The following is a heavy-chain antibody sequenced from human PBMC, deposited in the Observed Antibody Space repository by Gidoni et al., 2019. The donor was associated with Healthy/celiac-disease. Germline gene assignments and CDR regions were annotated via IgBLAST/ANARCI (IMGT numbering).Heavy chain of an antibody. CDR1: GGSISSGAYY. V-gene: IGHV4-30-4*01. CDR2: IYYSGST. J-gene: IGHJ5*02. CDR3: ARGLGDDFGGNDNWFDP. D-gene: IGHD4-17*01. Sequence: QAQLQESGPGLVKPSQTLSLTCTVSGGSISSGAYYWSWIRQPPGKGLEWIGYIYYSGSTYYNPSLKSRVTISVDTSKNQFSLKLSSVTAADTAVYYCARGLGDDFGGNDNWFDPWGQGTLVTVSS.